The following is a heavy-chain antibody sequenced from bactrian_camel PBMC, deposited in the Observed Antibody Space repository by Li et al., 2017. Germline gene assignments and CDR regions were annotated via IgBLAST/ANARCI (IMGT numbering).Heavy chain of an antibody. CDR1: GYTGNYNC. CDR3: AADRTVVTGGCFQHGLSY. Sequence: HVQLVESGGGLVQPGGSLRLSCTASGYTGNYNCMGWFRQAPGKEREVVAVIYTDGGTTYYPDSSKGRFTISQDNAKSTVYLQMNSLKPEDTAMYYCAADRTVVTGGCFQHGLSYRGQGTQVTVS. V-gene: IGHV3S54*01. J-gene: IGHJ4*01. D-gene: IGHD6*01. CDR2: IYTDGGTT.